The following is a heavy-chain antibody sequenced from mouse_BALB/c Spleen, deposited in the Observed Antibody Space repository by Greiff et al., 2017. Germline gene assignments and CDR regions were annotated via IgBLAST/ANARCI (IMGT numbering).Heavy chain of an antibody. V-gene: IGHV5-6-5*01. CDR1: GFTFSSYA. CDR2: ISSGGST. D-gene: IGHD1-1*01. J-gene: IGHJ2*01. Sequence: EVKLVESGGGLVKPGGSLKLSCAASGFTFSSYAMSWVRQTPEKRLEWVASISSGGSTYYPDSVKGRFTISRDNARNILYLQMSSLRSEDTAMYYCARDRDYGSSFDYWGQGTTLTVSS. CDR3: ARDRDYGSSFDY.